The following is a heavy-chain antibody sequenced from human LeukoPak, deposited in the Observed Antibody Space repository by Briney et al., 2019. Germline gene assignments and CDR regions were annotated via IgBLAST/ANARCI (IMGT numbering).Heavy chain of an antibody. D-gene: IGHD4/OR15-4a*01. Sequence: GGSLRLSCAASGFIFSSYWMTWVRQAPGKGLEWVANIRQDGSDKYYVDSVKGRFTISRDNPKNTLYLQMNSLRAEDTAVYYCARRAGAYSHPYDYWGQGTLVTVSS. CDR1: GFIFSSYW. CDR2: IRQDGSDK. V-gene: IGHV3-7*03. CDR3: ARRAGAYSHPYDY. J-gene: IGHJ4*02.